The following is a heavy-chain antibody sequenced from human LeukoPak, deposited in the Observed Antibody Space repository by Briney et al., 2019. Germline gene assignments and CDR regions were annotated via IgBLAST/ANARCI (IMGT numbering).Heavy chain of an antibody. V-gene: IGHV3-30*04. Sequence: GTSLRLSCSASAFTFSSYSMHWVRQAPGKGREWVAVISYDGSNKYYSDSVKDRFTISRDNSKNTLYLQMNSLRAEDTAVYYCARDRGWGRYGGSGSYYSYWGQGTLVTVSS. CDR3: ARDRGWGRYGGSGSYYSY. J-gene: IGHJ4*02. CDR2: ISYDGSNK. CDR1: AFTFSSYS. D-gene: IGHD3-10*01.